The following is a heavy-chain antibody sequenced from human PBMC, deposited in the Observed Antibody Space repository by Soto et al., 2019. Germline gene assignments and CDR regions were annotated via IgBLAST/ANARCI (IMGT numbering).Heavy chain of an antibody. V-gene: IGHV1-18*04. CDR1: GYTFNSYG. Sequence: QVQLVQSGAEVKKPGASVKVSCKASGYTFNSYGISWVRQAPGQGLEWMGWISVYNGNTNYAQKLQGRVTMTTDTCTSTAYLEMRSLRSDDTAVYYCARERVDYYDSRDFDYWGQGPLVTVSS. CDR3: ARERVDYYDSRDFDY. J-gene: IGHJ4*02. D-gene: IGHD3-22*01. CDR2: ISVYNGNT.